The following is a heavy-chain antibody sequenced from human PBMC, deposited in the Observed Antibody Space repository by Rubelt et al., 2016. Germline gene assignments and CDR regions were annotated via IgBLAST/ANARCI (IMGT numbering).Heavy chain of an antibody. Sequence: QLQLQESGPGLVKPSETLSLTCTVSGGSISSSSYYWGWIRQPPGKGLEWIGSIYYSGSTYYNPSLKSRVTISVDTSKNQFSLKLSSVTAADTAVYYCATQGYCSGGSCYERLFDYWGQGTLVTVSS. J-gene: IGHJ4*02. CDR3: ATQGYCSGGSCYERLFDY. CDR2: IYYSGST. V-gene: IGHV4-39*01. CDR1: GGSISSSSYY. D-gene: IGHD2-15*01.